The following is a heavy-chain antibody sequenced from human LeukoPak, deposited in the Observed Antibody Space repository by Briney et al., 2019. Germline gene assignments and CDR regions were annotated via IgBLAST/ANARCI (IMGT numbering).Heavy chain of an antibody. J-gene: IGHJ4*02. Sequence: PGGSLRLSCAASGFTFDDYGMSWVRQAPGKGLEWVSGINWNGGSTGYADSVKGRFTISRDNAKNSLYLQMNSLRAEDTALYYCAGAKPKNMVRGLIMRRESRYYFDYWGQGTLVTVSS. CDR2: INWNGGST. CDR3: AGAKPKNMVRGLIMRRESRYYFDY. CDR1: GFTFDDYG. V-gene: IGHV3-20*04. D-gene: IGHD3-10*01.